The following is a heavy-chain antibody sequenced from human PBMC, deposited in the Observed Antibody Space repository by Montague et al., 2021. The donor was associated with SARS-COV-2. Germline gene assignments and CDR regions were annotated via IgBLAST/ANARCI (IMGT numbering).Heavy chain of an antibody. Sequence: SLRLSFSASGFTFSSYWMSWVRQAPGKGLEWVANIKQDGSEKYYVDSVKGRFTISRDNAKNSLYLQMNSLRAEDTAVYYCARVNVFIAAAGARIGYYYYYVMDVWGQGTTVTVSS. D-gene: IGHD6-13*01. J-gene: IGHJ6*02. V-gene: IGHV3-7*01. CDR1: GFTFSSYW. CDR2: IKQDGSEK. CDR3: ARVNVFIAAAGARIGYYYYYVMDV.